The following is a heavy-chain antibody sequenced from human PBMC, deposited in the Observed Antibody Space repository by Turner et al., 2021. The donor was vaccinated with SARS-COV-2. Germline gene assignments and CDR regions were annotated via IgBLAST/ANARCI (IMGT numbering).Heavy chain of an antibody. CDR2: IYYSGRT. CDR1: GGSSSSSSYS. J-gene: IGHJ2*01. CDR3: ATPSVSYDSSGYFHFDL. Sequence: QLQLQESGPGLVKPSETLSLTCTVSGGSSSSSSYSWGWIRQPPGKGLEWIGSIYYSGRTYYPPSLKSRVSISVDTSKNQFSLRLSSVTAADTAVYYCATPSVSYDSSGYFHFDLWGRGTLVTVSS. V-gene: IGHV4-39*01. D-gene: IGHD3-22*01.